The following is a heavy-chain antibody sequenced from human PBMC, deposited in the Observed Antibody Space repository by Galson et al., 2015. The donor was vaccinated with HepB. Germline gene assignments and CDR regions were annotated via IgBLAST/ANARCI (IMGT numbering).Heavy chain of an antibody. CDR2: IKSKTDGGTT. J-gene: IGHJ4*02. Sequence: SLRLSCAASGFTFSNAWMNWVRQAPGRGLEWVGRIKSKTDGGTTDYAAPVKGRFTISRDDSKNTLYLQMNSLKTEDTAVYYCTTDDDGIKYYDYVWGSYRHFDYWGQGTLVTVSS. CDR1: GFTFSNAW. V-gene: IGHV3-15*07. CDR3: TTDDDGIKYYDYVWGSYRHFDY. D-gene: IGHD3-16*02.